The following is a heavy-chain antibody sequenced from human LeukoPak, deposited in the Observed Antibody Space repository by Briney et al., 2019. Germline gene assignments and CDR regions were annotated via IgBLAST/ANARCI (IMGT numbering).Heavy chain of an antibody. CDR1: GFTFSSYG. D-gene: IGHD2-15*01. V-gene: IGHV3-30*02. J-gene: IGHJ4*02. Sequence: GGSLRLSCAASGFTFSSYGMRWVRQAPGKGLEWVAFIRYDGGNKYYAHSVKGRFTISRDNSKNTLYLQMNSLRAEDTAVYYCAKGTGYCSGGSCPHYYWGQGTLVTVSS. CDR2: IRYDGGNK. CDR3: AKGTGYCSGGSCPHYY.